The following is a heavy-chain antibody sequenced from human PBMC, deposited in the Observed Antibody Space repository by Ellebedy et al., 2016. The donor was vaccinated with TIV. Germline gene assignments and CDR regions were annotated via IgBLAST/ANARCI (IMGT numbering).Heavy chain of an antibody. CDR1: GVTFSIYA. CDR3: ATWGDSSSPYRAAY. Sequence: AGSLRLSXAASGVTFSIYAMTWVRQTPGEGLEWVSAIHGNGVTTNYADSVKGRFTISRDNAKNSLYLQMNSLRAEDTAVYYCATWGDSSSPYRAAYWGQGTLVTVSS. J-gene: IGHJ4*02. CDR2: IHGNGVTT. V-gene: IGHV3-23*01. D-gene: IGHD2-2*01.